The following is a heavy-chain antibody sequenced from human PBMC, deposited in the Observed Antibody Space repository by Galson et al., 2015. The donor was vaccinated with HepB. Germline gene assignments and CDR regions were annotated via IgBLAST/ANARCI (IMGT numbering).Heavy chain of an antibody. CDR3: ARRVAARVTLDY. D-gene: IGHD2-15*01. J-gene: IGHJ4*02. CDR2: ISHSGAT. V-gene: IGHV4-31*02. Sequence: SWIRQHPGKGLEWVGYISHSGATSYTPSLRGRMSMSVDTSANQFSLTLRSVTAADTAVYFCARRVAARVTLDYWGQGGLVTVSS.